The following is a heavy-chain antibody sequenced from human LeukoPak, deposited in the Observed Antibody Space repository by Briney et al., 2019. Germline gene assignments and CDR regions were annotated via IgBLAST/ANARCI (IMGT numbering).Heavy chain of an antibody. V-gene: IGHV3-7*03. CDR3: AKDSGWFRFDY. CDR1: GFTFSTSW. J-gene: IGHJ4*02. Sequence: GGCLRLSCAASGFTFSTSWMTWVRQAPGKGLEWVANIKQDGSDKYYMDSVKGRFTISRDNAKNSLYLQMNSLRAEDTAVYYCAKDSGWFRFDYWGQGTLVTVSS. CDR2: IKQDGSDK. D-gene: IGHD6-13*01.